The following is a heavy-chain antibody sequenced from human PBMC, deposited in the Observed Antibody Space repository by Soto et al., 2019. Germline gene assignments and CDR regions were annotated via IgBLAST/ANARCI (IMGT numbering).Heavy chain of an antibody. CDR3: TRVWYGGDSA. V-gene: IGHV3-66*01. CDR2: IYSDGST. J-gene: IGHJ4*01. CDR1: GFTVSNNY. Sequence: DVQLVESGGGLVQPGGSLRLSCAASGFTVSNNYMSWVLQTPGKGLEWVSVIYSDGSTYYADSVKGRFTVSRDNSKNTLYLQMNNLRADDTAVYYCTRVWYGGDSAWGHGTLVTVSS. D-gene: IGHD2-21*02.